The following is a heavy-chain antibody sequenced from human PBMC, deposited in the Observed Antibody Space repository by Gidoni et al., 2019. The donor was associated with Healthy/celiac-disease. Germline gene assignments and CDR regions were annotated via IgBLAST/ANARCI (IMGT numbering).Heavy chain of an antibody. J-gene: IGHJ6*02. Sequence: QVQLVQSGAEEKKPGASVKVSCKASGYPFTSYAMHWVRQAPGQRLEWMGWINAGNGNTKYSQKFQGRVTITRDTSASTDYMELSSLRSEDTAVYYCARDRWNYYYGMDVWGQGTTVTVSS. D-gene: IGHD3-16*02. V-gene: IGHV1-3*05. CDR2: INAGNGNT. CDR1: GYPFTSYA. CDR3: ARDRWNYYYGMDV.